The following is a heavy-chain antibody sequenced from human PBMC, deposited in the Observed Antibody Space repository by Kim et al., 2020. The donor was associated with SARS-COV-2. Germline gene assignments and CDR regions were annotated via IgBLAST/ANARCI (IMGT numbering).Heavy chain of an antibody. CDR3: AKDRDSGSLYGGPFDY. V-gene: IGHV3-30*18. J-gene: IGHJ4*02. D-gene: IGHD1-26*01. Sequence: GGSLRLSCAASGFTFSSYGMHWVRQAPGKGLEWVAVISYDGSNKYYADSVKGRFTISRDNSKNTLYLQMNSLRAEDTAVYYCAKDRDSGSLYGGPFDYCGQGTLVTVSS. CDR2: ISYDGSNK. CDR1: GFTFSSYG.